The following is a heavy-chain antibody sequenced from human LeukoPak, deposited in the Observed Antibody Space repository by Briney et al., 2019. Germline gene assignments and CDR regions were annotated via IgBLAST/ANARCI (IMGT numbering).Heavy chain of an antibody. CDR1: TRSISSYY. CDR2: IYTSGST. D-gene: IGHD6-13*01. J-gene: IGHJ5*01. Sequence: SETLSLTCTVSTRSISSYYWSWIRQPAGEGLEWIGRIYTSGSTNYNPSLKSRVNMSVDTSKNQFSLKLSSVTAADAAGYYCSSEAAGAIYWFDSWGRGTLVTVSS. CDR3: SSEAAGAIYWFDS. V-gene: IGHV4-4*07.